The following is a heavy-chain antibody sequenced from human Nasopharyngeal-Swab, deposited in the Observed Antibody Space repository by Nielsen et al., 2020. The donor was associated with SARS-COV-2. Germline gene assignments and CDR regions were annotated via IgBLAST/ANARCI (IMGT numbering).Heavy chain of an antibody. V-gene: IGHV3-48*02. CDR2: ISGGSSAI. Sequence: GGSLRLSCAASGFTFSTYSMNWVRQAPGKGLEWVSYISGGSSAIYYADSVKGRFTISRDNAKNPLYLQMNSLRDEDTAVYFCARDPGNSYANMDVWGQGTTVTVSS. D-gene: IGHD5-18*01. CDR3: ARDPGNSYANMDV. J-gene: IGHJ6*02. CDR1: GFTFSTYS.